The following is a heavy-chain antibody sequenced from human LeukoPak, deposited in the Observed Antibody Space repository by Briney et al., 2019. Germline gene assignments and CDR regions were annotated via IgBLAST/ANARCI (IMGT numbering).Heavy chain of an antibody. V-gene: IGHV1-2*02. Sequence: GASVKVSCKASGYTFTDYYIHWVRQAPGQGLESMGWINPHSGGTNYAQKFQGRVTMTRDTSISTAYMELSRLRFDDTALYYCARVFLDYYGSGSYGDYFYYYMDVWGKGATVTVSS. CDR1: GYTFTDYY. D-gene: IGHD3-10*01. CDR2: INPHSGGT. J-gene: IGHJ6*03. CDR3: ARVFLDYYGSGSYGDYFYYYMDV.